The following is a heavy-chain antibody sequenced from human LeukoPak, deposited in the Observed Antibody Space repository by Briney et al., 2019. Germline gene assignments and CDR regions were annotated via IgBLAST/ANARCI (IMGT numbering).Heavy chain of an antibody. CDR3: ARRERWGQLWFDP. J-gene: IGHJ5*02. V-gene: IGHV4-59*01. CDR1: GGSINSYY. D-gene: IGHD4-23*01. CDR2: IYYSGST. Sequence: SETLSLTCTVSGGSINSYYWSWIRQPPGKGLEWIGYIYYSGSTNYSPSLKSRVTISVDTSKNQFSLKLSSVTAADTAVYYCARRERWGQLWFDPWGQGTLVTVSS.